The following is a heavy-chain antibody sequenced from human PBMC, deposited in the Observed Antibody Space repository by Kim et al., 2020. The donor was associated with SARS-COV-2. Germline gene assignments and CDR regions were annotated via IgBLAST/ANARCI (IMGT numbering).Heavy chain of an antibody. V-gene: IGHV3-23*01. CDR3: AAAGHNYYYYYGMDV. CDR2: ISGSGGST. Sequence: GGSLRLSCAASGFTFSSYAMSWVRQAPGKGLEWVSAISGSGGSTYYADSVKGRFTISRDNSKNTLYLQMNSLRAEDTAVYYCAAAGHNYYYYYGMDVWGQGTTVTVSS. D-gene: IGHD6-13*01. CDR1: GFTFSSYA. J-gene: IGHJ6*02.